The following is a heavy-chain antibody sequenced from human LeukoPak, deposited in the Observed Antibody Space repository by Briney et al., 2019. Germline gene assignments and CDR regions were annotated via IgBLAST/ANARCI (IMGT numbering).Heavy chain of an antibody. CDR2: IDPSGVAT. Sequence: ASVRLSCKASGYGFTNYYIHWVRQAPGQGLEWMGMIDPSGVATTFAQRFQDRGTMTSDTSTTTVYMELRSLRFDDTATYYCARDAKDELVRRDYYYMDVWGKGTTVTVSS. J-gene: IGHJ6*03. CDR3: ARDAKDELVRRDYYYMDV. D-gene: IGHD6-13*01. V-gene: IGHV1-46*01. CDR1: GYGFTNYY.